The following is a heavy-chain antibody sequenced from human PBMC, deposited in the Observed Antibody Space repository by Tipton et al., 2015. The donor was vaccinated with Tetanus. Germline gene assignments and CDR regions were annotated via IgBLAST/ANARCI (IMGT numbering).Heavy chain of an antibody. CDR1: GYTFSGYL. Sequence: QLVQSGAEVKKPGASVKVSCKASGYTFSGYLIHWVRQAPGQGLEWMGWINPNSGDTYSAQKFQGRVTMNRDTSISTVYLELSGLRYDDTAVFYCARASRLVADMVMASPFDDWGQGALVTVSS. CDR3: ARASRLVADMVMASPFDD. D-gene: IGHD5-12*01. J-gene: IGHJ4*02. V-gene: IGHV1-2*02. CDR2: INPNSGDT.